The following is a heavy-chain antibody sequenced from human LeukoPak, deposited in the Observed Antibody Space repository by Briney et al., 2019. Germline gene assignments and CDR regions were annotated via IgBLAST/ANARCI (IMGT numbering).Heavy chain of an antibody. CDR1: GVSISSIIYY. CDR3: KLVGYDPTRFDS. Sequence: SETLSLTCTVSGVSISSIIYYWGWIRQPPGKGLEWIGSIYYSGSTYYNPSLKSRVTISVDTSKNQFSLKLRALIAADKDVYYCKLVGYDPTRFDSWGQGTPVTVSS. CDR2: IYYSGST. D-gene: IGHD5-12*01. J-gene: IGHJ4*02. V-gene: IGHV4-39*01.